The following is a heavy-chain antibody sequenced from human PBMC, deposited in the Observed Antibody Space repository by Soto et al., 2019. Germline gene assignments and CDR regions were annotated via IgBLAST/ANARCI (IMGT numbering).Heavy chain of an antibody. J-gene: IGHJ4*02. CDR3: APGWLRIDY. V-gene: IGHV3-48*01. Sequence: EVQLVESGGGLVQPGGSLRLSCAASGFTFSSYALNWVRQAPGKGLEWISYIRSSTTTIYYADSVKGRFTISRDNAKNSLFLQMSSLRAEDTAVYYCAPGWLRIDYWGQGILVTVSS. D-gene: IGHD5-12*01. CDR2: IRSSTTTI. CDR1: GFTFSSYA.